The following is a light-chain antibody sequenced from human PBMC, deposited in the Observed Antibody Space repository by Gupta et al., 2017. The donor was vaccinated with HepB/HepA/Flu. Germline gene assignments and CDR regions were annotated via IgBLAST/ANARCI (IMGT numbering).Light chain of an antibody. Sequence: DIQMTQSPSSLSASVGDRVTITCRASQGISSSLSWYQQKPGTAPKLLIYGAFSLQSGVPSRFSGSGSGTDFTLTITSLQPEDSATYFCQQTYGTPYTFGQGSQLEIK. CDR2: GAF. V-gene: IGKV1-39*01. J-gene: IGKJ2*01. CDR1: QGISSS. CDR3: QQTYGTPYT.